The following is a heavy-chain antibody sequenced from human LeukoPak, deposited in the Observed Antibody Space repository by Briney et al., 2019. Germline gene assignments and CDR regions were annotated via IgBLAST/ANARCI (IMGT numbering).Heavy chain of an antibody. V-gene: IGHV4-59*08. D-gene: IGHD5-24*01. CDR2: IYYSGST. CDR1: GGSISSYY. CDR3: ARLWGGYNYRDY. J-gene: IGHJ4*02. Sequence: PSETLSLTCTVSGGSISSYYWSWIRQPPGKGLEWIGYIYYSGSTNYNPSLKSRVTISVDTSKNQFSLKLSSVTAADTAVYYCARLWGGYNYRDYWGQGTLVTVSS.